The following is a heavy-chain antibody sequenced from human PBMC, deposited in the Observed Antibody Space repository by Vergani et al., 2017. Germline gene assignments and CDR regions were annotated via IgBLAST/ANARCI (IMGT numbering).Heavy chain of an antibody. CDR2: IIPILGTA. Sequence: QVQLVQSGAEVKKPGASVKVSCKASGGTFSSYAISWVRQAPGQGLEWMGRIIPILGTANYAQKFQGRVTITADESTSTAYMELSSLRSEDTAVYYCARRGDVDTAMVHAFDIWGQGTMVTVSS. V-gene: IGHV1-69*11. D-gene: IGHD5-18*01. J-gene: IGHJ3*02. CDR1: GGTFSSYA. CDR3: ARRGDVDTAMVHAFDI.